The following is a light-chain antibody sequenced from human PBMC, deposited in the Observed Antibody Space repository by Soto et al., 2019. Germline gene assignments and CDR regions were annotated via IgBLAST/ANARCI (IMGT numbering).Light chain of an antibody. CDR1: QSVSSW. Sequence: LQITQSPSTLSASVGDRVTITSRASQSVSSWLAWYQQKPGKAPKLLTYKASTLESGVPSRFSGSGSGTEFTLTISSLQPDDFATYYCQQYNSYWTFGQGTKVDIK. J-gene: IGKJ1*01. CDR2: KAS. V-gene: IGKV1-5*03. CDR3: QQYNSYWT.